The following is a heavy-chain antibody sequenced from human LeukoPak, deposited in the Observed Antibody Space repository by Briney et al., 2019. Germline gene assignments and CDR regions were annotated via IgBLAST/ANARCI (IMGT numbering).Heavy chain of an antibody. J-gene: IGHJ4*02. CDR2: IYHSGST. CDR1: GYSISSGYY. CDR3: ARGSFDYVWGSYLDY. D-gene: IGHD3-16*02. V-gene: IGHV4-38-2*02. Sequence: PSETLSLTCTVSGYSISSGYYWGWIRQPPGKGLEWIGSIYHSGSTYYNPSLKSRVTISVDTSKNQFSLKLSSVTAADTAVYYCARGSFDYVWGSYLDYWGQGTLVIVSS.